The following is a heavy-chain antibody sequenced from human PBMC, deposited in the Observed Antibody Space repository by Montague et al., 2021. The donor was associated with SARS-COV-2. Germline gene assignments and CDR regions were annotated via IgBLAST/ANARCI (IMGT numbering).Heavy chain of an antibody. D-gene: IGHD5-18*01. V-gene: IGHV3-23*03. CDR3: AKGRYSAYVLDY. Sequence: SLRLSCAASGFTFNSHSMSWVRQSPGKGLEWVSVIYSGDRGTYYADAVKGRFTISRDNSKNTLYLQMHSLRAEDTAKYYCAKGRYSAYVLDYWGQGTQVTVSS. CDR1: GFTFNSHS. J-gene: IGHJ4*02. CDR2: IYSGDRGT.